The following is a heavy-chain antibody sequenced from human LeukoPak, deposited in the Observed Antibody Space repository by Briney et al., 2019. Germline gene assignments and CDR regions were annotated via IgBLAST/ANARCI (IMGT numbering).Heavy chain of an antibody. CDR3: ARDRYYYDSSGYYGFDP. CDR2: INHSGST. CDR1: GGSFSGYY. V-gene: IGHV4-34*01. Sequence: PSETLSLTCAVYGGSFSGYYWSWIRQPPGKGLEWIGEINHSGSTNYNPSLKSRVTISVDTSKNQFSLRLSSVTAADTAVYYCARDRYYYDSSGYYGFDPWGQGTLVTVSS. J-gene: IGHJ5*02. D-gene: IGHD3-22*01.